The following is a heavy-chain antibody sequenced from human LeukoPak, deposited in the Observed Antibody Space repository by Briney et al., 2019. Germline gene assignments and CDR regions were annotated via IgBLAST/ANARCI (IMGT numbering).Heavy chain of an antibody. CDR2: INWNGGST. D-gene: IGHD3-22*01. V-gene: IGHV3-20*04. CDR3: ARIDTYYYDSIGYYSVFDI. CDR1: GFTLDNYG. J-gene: IGHJ3*02. Sequence: GGSLRLSCAASGFTLDNYGMSWVRQAPGKGLEWVSGINWNGGSTGYADSVKGRFTISRDNAKNSLYLQMNSLRAEDAALYYCARIDTYYYDSIGYYSVFDIWGQGTIVTVSS.